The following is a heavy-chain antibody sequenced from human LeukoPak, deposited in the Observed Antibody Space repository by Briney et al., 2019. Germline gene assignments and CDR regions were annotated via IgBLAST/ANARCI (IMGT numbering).Heavy chain of an antibody. V-gene: IGHV4-61*05. CDR2: IYYSGST. Sequence: ASETLSLTCTVSGGSISSSSYYWSWIRQPPGKGLEWIGYIYYSGSTNYNPSLKSRVTISVDTSKNQFSLKLSSVTAADTAVYYCARLIDCSGGSCNYWYFDLWGRGTLVTVSS. CDR1: GGSISSSSYY. D-gene: IGHD2-15*01. CDR3: ARLIDCSGGSCNYWYFDL. J-gene: IGHJ2*01.